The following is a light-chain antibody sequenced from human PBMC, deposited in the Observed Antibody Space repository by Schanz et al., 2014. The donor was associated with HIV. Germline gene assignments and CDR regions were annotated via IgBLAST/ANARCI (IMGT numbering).Light chain of an antibody. CDR2: GAS. CDR3: QQYGTSPT. V-gene: IGKV3-20*01. Sequence: EIVLTQSPGTLSLSPGERGTLSCRASQSVKSNFIGWYQQKPGQAPRLLIYGASNRAAGIPGRFSGTGSGTDFTLTISSLEPEDCAVYYCQQYGTSPTFGGGTKVEIK. CDR1: QSVKSNF. J-gene: IGKJ4*01.